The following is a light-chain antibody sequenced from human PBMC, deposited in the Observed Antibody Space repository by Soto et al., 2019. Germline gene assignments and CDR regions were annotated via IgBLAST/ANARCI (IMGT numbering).Light chain of an antibody. CDR1: QSVSSSY. CDR3: QQYGSSPIT. V-gene: IGKV3-20*01. Sequence: EIVLTQSPGTLSLSPGERATLSCRASQSVSSSYLAWYQQKPGQAPRLLIYGASSRAAGIPDRFSGSGSGTDFSLTISRLEPEDFAVFYCQQYGSSPITFGQGTRLEIK. J-gene: IGKJ5*01. CDR2: GAS.